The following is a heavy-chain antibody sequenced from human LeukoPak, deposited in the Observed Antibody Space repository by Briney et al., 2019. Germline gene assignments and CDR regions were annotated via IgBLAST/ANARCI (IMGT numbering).Heavy chain of an antibody. Sequence: GGSLRLSCAASGFTFDDYDMSWVRQAPGKGLEWVSGINWNGGSTGYGDSVKGRFTISRDNAKNSLYLQMNSLRDEDTAVYYCAREGTSGFSYWGQGTLVTVSS. V-gene: IGHV3-20*04. J-gene: IGHJ4*02. CDR3: AREGTSGFSY. CDR2: INWNGGST. D-gene: IGHD3-10*01. CDR1: GFTFDDYD.